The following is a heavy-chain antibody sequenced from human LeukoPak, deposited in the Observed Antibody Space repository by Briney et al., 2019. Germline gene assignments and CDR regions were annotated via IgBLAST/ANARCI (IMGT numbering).Heavy chain of an antibody. CDR1: GFTFSRFE. J-gene: IGHJ4*02. Sequence: GSLRLSCVASGFTFSRFEMNWVRQAPGKGLEWISHISTGTYIAYTDSVKGRFTISRDNAKNCLYLQMNSLRVDDTAVYYCARVSLLSASGPIADYWGQGTLVTVSS. CDR3: ARVSLLSASGPIADY. CDR2: ISTGTYI. V-gene: IGHV3-48*03. D-gene: IGHD6-13*01.